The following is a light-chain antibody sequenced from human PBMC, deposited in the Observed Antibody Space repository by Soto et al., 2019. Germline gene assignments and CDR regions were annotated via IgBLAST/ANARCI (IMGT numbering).Light chain of an antibody. CDR1: HSVSSR. V-gene: IGKV3-15*01. CDR3: QHYTYRPNT. J-gene: IGKJ4*01. CDR2: GAS. Sequence: EIVMTQSPATLSVSPGERATLSCRASHSVSSRLAWYQQKPGHAPRLLIYGASTRATGLPARFSGSGSETEFTLSISSLQSEDFADYYCQHYTYRPNTFGGGTNVDIK.